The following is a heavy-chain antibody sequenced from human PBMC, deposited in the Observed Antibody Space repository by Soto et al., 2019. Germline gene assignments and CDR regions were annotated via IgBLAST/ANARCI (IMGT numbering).Heavy chain of an antibody. CDR1: GGTFNTYA. V-gene: IGHV1-69*19. CDR3: AREVQVHTPAFVY. J-gene: IGHJ4*02. Sequence: QVQLVQSGAEMKKPGSSVKVSCQSSGGTFNTYAMNWVRQAPGQGPEWMGDISPMFGAANYAPKFQGRVTITADESTGTSYMQLSSLTSEDTALYFCAREVQVHTPAFVYWGQGTLVPGSS. CDR2: ISPMFGAA. D-gene: IGHD3-10*01.